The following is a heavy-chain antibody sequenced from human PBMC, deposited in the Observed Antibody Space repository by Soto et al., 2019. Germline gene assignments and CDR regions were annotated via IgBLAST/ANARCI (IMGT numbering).Heavy chain of an antibody. V-gene: IGHV1-69*09. J-gene: IGHJ4*02. D-gene: IGHD6-13*01. Sequence: QEQVVQSGPAMKEPGSSVKVSCRASGIMSSGYGFSWVRQAPGQGLEWVGRINPILDSTHYAQNLEGRVSITFDKSTDTAYLEVTSLRLEDTAIYFCATMQQARLDSWGRGTVVTVSS. CDR2: INPILDST. CDR1: GIMSSGYG. CDR3: ATMQQARLDS.